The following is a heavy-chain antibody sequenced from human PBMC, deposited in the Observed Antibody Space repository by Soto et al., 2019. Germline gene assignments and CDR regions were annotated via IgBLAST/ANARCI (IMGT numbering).Heavy chain of an antibody. V-gene: IGHV1-2*02. Sequence: ASVKVSCKASAYTSTDYYIHWVRQAPGQGLEWMGWINPNSGGSYFAQKFLGRVTMTRDTSITTACMELSRLRSDDTAVYYCARALPEIRMMEGGSFDPWGQGTVVTVSS. J-gene: IGHJ5*02. D-gene: IGHD1-1*01. CDR1: AYTSTDYY. CDR2: INPNSGGS. CDR3: ARALPEIRMMEGGSFDP.